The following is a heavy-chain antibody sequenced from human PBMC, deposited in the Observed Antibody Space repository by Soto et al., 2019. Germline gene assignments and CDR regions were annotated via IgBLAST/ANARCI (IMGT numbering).Heavy chain of an antibody. CDR3: ARYNWHYRAPDY. CDR1: GFTFITYT. V-gene: IGHV3-48*02. D-gene: IGHD1-7*01. Sequence: EVQLVESGGGLVQPGGSLRLSCAASGFTFITYTMSWVRQAPGRGLEWVSYISTSGTTIYYANSVKGRFAISRDNAKASLYLQMNSLRDEDTAVYYCARYNWHYRAPDYWGQGTLVTVSS. CDR2: ISTSGTTI. J-gene: IGHJ4*02.